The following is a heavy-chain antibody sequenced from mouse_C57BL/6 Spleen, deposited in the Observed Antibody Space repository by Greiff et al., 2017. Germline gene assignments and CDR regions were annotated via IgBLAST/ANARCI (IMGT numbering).Heavy chain of an antibody. J-gene: IGHJ4*01. CDR3: ASITTVVDYAMDY. V-gene: IGHV1-22*01. CDR2: INPNNGGT. Sequence: EVKLMESGPELVKPGASVKMSCKASGYTFTDYNMHWVKQSHGKSLEWIGYINPNNGGTSYNQKFKGKATLTVNKSSSTAYMELRSLTSEDSAVYYCASITTVVDYAMDYWGQGTSVTVSS. CDR1: GYTFTDYN. D-gene: IGHD1-1*01.